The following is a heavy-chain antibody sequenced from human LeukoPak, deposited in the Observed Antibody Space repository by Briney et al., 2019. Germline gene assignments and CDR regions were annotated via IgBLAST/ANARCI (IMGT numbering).Heavy chain of an antibody. J-gene: IGHJ4*02. CDR3: ATDKISGSGSIDY. CDR2: ISSSSSYI. CDR1: GFTFSSYN. V-gene: IGHV3-21*06. Sequence: GGSLRLSCAASGFTFSSYNMNWVRQAPGKGLEWVSSISSSSSYIFYADSMKGRFTISRDNAKNSLYLQMDSLRAEDTAVYYCATDKISGSGSIDYWGQGTLVTVSS. D-gene: IGHD3-10*01.